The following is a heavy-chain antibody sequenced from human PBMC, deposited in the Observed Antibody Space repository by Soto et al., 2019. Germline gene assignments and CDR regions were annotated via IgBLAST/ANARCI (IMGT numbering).Heavy chain of an antibody. J-gene: IGHJ4*02. V-gene: IGHV3-30*18. D-gene: IGHD6-19*01. Sequence: QVQLVESGGGVVQPGRSLRLSCAASGFTFSSYGMHWVRQAPGKGLEWVAVISYDGSNKYYADSVKGRFTISRDNSKNTLYLQMNSLRAEDTAVFYGAKDDRGRGWLWGQGTLVTVSS. CDR1: GFTFSSYG. CDR3: AKDDRGRGWL. CDR2: ISYDGSNK.